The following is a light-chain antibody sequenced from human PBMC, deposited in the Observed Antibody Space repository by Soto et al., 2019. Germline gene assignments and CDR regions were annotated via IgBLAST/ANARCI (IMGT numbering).Light chain of an antibody. Sequence: EIVLTQSPATLSLSPGERATLSCGASQSVSSSYLAWYQQKPGLAPRVLIYGASNRATGIPNRFSGSGSGKDFTLTISRLEPEDFAVYYCHQYGSSPSTFGQGTKVEIK. CDR1: QSVSSSY. CDR2: GAS. CDR3: HQYGSSPST. V-gene: IGKV3D-20*01. J-gene: IGKJ1*01.